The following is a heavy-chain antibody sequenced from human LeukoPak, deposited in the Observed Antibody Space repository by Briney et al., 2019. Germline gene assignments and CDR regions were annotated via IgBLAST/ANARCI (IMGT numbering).Heavy chain of an antibody. J-gene: IGHJ3*02. D-gene: IGHD2-2*01. CDR1: GFTFTSSA. Sequence: ASVKVSCKASGFTFTSSAVQWVRQARGQRLEWIGWIVVGSGNTNYAQKFQERVTITRDMSTSIAYMELSSLRSEDTAVYYCAADGGSIVPAAPLDAFDIWGQGTMVTVSS. CDR2: IVVGSGNT. V-gene: IGHV1-58*01. CDR3: AADGGSIVPAAPLDAFDI.